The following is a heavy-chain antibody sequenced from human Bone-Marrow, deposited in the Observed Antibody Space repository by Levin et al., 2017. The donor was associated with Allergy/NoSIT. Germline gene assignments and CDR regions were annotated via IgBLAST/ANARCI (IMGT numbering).Heavy chain of an antibody. D-gene: IGHD3-10*01. J-gene: IGHJ5*02. Sequence: SETLSLTCTVSGDSIDTYYWSWIRQPPGKGLEWIGYMYYSGTTKRDTNYNPSLKSRVTMSIDTSKNQVSLKLESVTTADTAVYYCARFVFYGSGSSSWFDPWAQGTLVTVSS. CDR2: MYYSGTTKRDT. V-gene: IGHV4-59*01. CDR3: ARFVFYGSGSSSWFDP. CDR1: GDSIDTYY.